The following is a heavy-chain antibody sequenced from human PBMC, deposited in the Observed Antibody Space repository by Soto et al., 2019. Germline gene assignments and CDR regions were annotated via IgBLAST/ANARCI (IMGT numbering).Heavy chain of an antibody. Sequence: ESGPVLVRPTETLTLTCTVSGFSLSNARMGVSWIRQPPGKALEWLAHIFSNDEKSYSTSLKSRLTISKDTSKSQVVLTMTNMDPVDTATYYCARMSYDFWSGYYGVGYYYGMDVWGQGTTVTVSS. CDR2: IFSNDEK. V-gene: IGHV2-26*01. D-gene: IGHD3-3*01. J-gene: IGHJ6*02. CDR3: ARMSYDFWSGYYGVGYYYGMDV. CDR1: GFSLSNARMG.